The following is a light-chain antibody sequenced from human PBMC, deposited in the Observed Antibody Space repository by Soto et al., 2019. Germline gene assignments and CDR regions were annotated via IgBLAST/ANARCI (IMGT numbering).Light chain of an antibody. CDR3: QRRSNWPRT. Sequence: EIVLTQSPATLSLSPGERATLSYRASQSVSSYLAWYQQKPGQAPRLLIYDSSNRAASIPARLSGSEPGTDFTLAISSLEPEDFAVYYCQRRSNWPRTFGQGTKVEIQ. V-gene: IGKV3-11*01. CDR1: QSVSSY. CDR2: DSS. J-gene: IGKJ1*01.